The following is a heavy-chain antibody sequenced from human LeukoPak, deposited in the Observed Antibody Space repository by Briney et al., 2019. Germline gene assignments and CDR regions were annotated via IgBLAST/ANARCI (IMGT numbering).Heavy chain of an antibody. CDR2: IIPIFGTA. CDR3: ARDICGSTACLLYYFDY. CDR1: GGTFSSYA. Sequence: SVKVSCKASGGTFSSYAISWVRQAPGQGLEWMGGIIPIFGTANYAQKFQGRVTITADESTSTAYMELSSLRSDDTAVYYCARDICGSTACLLYYFDYWGQGTLVTVSS. J-gene: IGHJ4*02. D-gene: IGHD2-2*01. V-gene: IGHV1-69*13.